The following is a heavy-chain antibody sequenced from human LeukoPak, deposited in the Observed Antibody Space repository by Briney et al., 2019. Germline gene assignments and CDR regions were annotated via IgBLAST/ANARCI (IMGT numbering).Heavy chain of an antibody. CDR2: INPNSTTT. CDR3: ARVRDRMKGYKFDY. Sequence: ASVKVSCKASGYTFAVYYVHWVRQAPGQGLEWMGWINPNSTTTHYAQKFQGRVTMTRDTSISTAYMELRRLRSDDTATYYCARVRDRMKGYKFDYWGQGTLVTVSS. D-gene: IGHD5-18*01. CDR1: GYTFAVYY. J-gene: IGHJ4*02. V-gene: IGHV1-2*02.